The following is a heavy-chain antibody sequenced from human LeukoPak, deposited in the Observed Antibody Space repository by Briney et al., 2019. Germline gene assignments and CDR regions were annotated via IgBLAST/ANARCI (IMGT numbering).Heavy chain of an antibody. CDR2: INHSGST. J-gene: IGHJ6*02. D-gene: IGHD2-2*02. CDR3: ASLRCSSTSCYTGYYGMDV. CDR1: GFTFSSYA. V-gene: IGHV4-34*01. Sequence: PGGSLRLSCAASGFTFSSYAMSWVRQAPGEGLEWIGEINHSGSTNYNPSLKSRVTISVDTSKNQFSLKLSSVTAADTAVYYCASLRCSSTSCYTGYYGMDVWGQGTTVTVSS.